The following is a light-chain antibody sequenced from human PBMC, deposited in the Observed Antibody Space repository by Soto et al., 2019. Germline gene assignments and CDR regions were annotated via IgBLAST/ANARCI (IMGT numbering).Light chain of an antibody. J-gene: IGLJ3*02. Sequence: QSALTQPASVSGSPGQSITISCSGTSSDVGSYNLVSWYQQHPGKAPKLMIYESSKRPSGVSNRFSGSKSGNTASLTISGLQAEDEADYYCCSYESSSTFRLFGGGTKVTVL. CDR1: SSDVGSYNL. CDR3: CSYESSSTFRL. CDR2: ESS. V-gene: IGLV2-23*03.